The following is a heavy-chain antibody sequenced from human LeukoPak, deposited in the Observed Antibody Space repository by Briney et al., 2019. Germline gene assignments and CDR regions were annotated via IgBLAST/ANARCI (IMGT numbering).Heavy chain of an antibody. CDR1: GGTFSSYA. D-gene: IGHD2-2*02. CDR2: IIPIFGTA. CDR3: ARRDGYCSSTSCYMSSESFDY. V-gene: IGHV1-69*05. Sequence: SVKVSCKASGGTFSSYAISWVRQAPGQGLEWMGRIIPIFGTANYAQKFQGRVTITTDESMSTAYMELSSLRSEDTAVYYCARRDGYCSSTSCYMSSESFDYWGQGTLVTVSS. J-gene: IGHJ4*02.